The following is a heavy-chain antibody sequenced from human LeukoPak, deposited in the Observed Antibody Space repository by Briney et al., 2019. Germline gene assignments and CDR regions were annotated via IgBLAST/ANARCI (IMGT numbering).Heavy chain of an antibody. CDR3: ARDNSVGDIAWWFNP. Sequence: ASVKVSCKASGYTFTNNWMHWVRQAPGQGLEWVGLINPTGTWTLYAQNFQGRITLTGDMSTTTDYMELSSLTSEDTAVYYCARDNSVGDIAWWFNPWGQGTLVTVSS. CDR2: INPTGTWT. J-gene: IGHJ5*01. CDR1: GYTFTNNW. D-gene: IGHD2-15*01. V-gene: IGHV1-46*01.